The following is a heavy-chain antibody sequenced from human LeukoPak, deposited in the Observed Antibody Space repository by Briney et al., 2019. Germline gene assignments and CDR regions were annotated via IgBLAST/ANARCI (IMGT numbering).Heavy chain of an antibody. CDR3: ARFLGRITISGVVPYGMDV. CDR1: EFTFSNYA. D-gene: IGHD3-3*01. J-gene: IGHJ6*02. CDR2: ISGGGGST. V-gene: IGHV3-23*01. Sequence: GGSLRLSCAASEFTFSNYAMNWVRQAPGKGLEWVSGISGGGGSTYYADSVKGRFTISRHSSKNTLYLQMNSLRGEDTAVYYCARFLGRITISGVVPYGMDVWGQGTTVTVSS.